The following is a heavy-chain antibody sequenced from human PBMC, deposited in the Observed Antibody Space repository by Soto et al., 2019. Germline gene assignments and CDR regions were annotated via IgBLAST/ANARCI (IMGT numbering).Heavy chain of an antibody. J-gene: IGHJ3*02. CDR3: AKDRLNDNGVWDPFDI. CDR1: GFTFRWFA. V-gene: IGHV3-23*01. D-gene: IGHD1-1*01. Sequence: PGGPLRPSCAASGFTFRWFAMTWVRQAPGKGLECVSGIGGGADIYYAASVKSRFTISRDNSRKMVFLQMNNLRAEDTGVYYCAKDRLNDNGVWDPFDIWGRGTMVTVSS. CDR2: IGGGADI.